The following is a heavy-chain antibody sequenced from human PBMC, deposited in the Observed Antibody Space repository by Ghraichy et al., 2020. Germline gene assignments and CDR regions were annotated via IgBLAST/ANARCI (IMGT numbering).Heavy chain of an antibody. D-gene: IGHD6-13*01. CDR1: GFTFSSYS. CDR2: ISSSSSYI. V-gene: IGHV3-21*01. CDR3: ARDGTSSSWDFGY. Sequence: GGSLRLSCAASGFTFSSYSMNWVRQAPGKGLEWVSSISSSSSYIYYADSVKGRFTISRDNAKNSLYLQMNSLRAEDTAVYYCARDGTSSSWDFGYWGQGTLVTVSS. J-gene: IGHJ4*02.